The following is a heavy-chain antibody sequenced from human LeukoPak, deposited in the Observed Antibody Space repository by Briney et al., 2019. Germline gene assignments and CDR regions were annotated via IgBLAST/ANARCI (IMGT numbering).Heavy chain of an antibody. Sequence: PGGSLTLSCAASGFTSSSYAMSWVRQAQGKGLEWVSAISSSGGSTYYADSVKGRFSICRDNSKNTRYLQMNSLRAEDAAVYYCAKSSSSGWYPYYFEYWGQGTLGTVSS. CDR3: AKSSSSGWYPYYFEY. J-gene: IGHJ4*02. D-gene: IGHD6-19*01. CDR1: GFTSSSYA. CDR2: ISSSGGST. V-gene: IGHV3-23*01.